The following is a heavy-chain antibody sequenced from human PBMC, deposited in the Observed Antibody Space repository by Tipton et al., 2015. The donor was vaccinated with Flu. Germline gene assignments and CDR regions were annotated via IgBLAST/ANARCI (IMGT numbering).Heavy chain of an antibody. CDR3: ANSGYSSGWLPTVFDY. Sequence: SLRLSCAASGFTFSSYAMSWVRQAPGKGLEWVSAISGSGGSTYYADSVKGRFTISRDNSENTLYLQMNSLRAEDTAVYYCANSGYSSGWLPTVFDYWGQGTLVTVSS. CDR1: GFTFSSYA. D-gene: IGHD6-25*01. CDR2: ISGSGGST. J-gene: IGHJ4*02. V-gene: IGHV3-23*01.